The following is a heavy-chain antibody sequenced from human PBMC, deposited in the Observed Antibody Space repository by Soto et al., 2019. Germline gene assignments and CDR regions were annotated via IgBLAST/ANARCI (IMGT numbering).Heavy chain of an antibody. J-gene: IGHJ4*02. CDR1: GYTFTSYA. D-gene: IGHD6-13*01. Sequence: QVQLVQSGAEVKKPGASVKVSCKASGYTFTSYAMHWVRQAPGQRLEWMGWINAGNGNTKYSQKFQGRVTITRDTSASTAYMELSSLRSEDTAVYYCARYPPLIAAAGTGFDYWGQGTLVTVSS. V-gene: IGHV1-3*01. CDR3: ARYPPLIAAAGTGFDY. CDR2: INAGNGNT.